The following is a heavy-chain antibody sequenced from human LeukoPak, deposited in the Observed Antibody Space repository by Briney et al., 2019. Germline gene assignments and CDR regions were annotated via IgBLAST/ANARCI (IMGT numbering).Heavy chain of an antibody. V-gene: IGHV1-46*01. Sequence: ASVKVSCKASGYTFTSYYMHWVRQAPGQGLEWMGMINPSGGSTSYAQKFQGRVTMTRDTSTSTVYMELSSLRSEDTAVYYCASSSYDSSGYYYTGLYFDYWGQGTLVTVSS. CDR2: INPSGGST. J-gene: IGHJ4*02. D-gene: IGHD3-22*01. CDR1: GYTFTSYY. CDR3: ASSSYDSSGYYYTGLYFDY.